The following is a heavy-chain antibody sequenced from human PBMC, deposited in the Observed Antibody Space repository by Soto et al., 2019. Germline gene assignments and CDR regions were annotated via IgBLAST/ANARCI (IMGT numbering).Heavy chain of an antibody. Sequence: ASVKVSCKASGYTFTGYYMHWVRQAPGQGLEWMGWINPNSGGTNYAQKFQGRVTMTRDTSISTAYMELSRLRSDDTAVYYCASPSYNCCAACSAWGQGTLVTVSS. D-gene: IGHD3-10*01. CDR1: GYTFTGYY. J-gene: IGHJ5*02. CDR3: ASPSYNCCAACSA. CDR2: INPNSGGT. V-gene: IGHV1-2*02.